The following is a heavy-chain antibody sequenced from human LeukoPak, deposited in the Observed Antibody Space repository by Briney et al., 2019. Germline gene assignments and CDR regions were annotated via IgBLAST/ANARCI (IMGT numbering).Heavy chain of an antibody. D-gene: IGHD1-26*01. CDR2: INPNSGGT. CDR3: AREGPIVGATHLVDY. Sequence: GASVKVSCKASGYTFTDYYVHWVRQAPGQGLEWMGWINPNSGGTNYAQKLQGRVTMTRDTSISTAYMELSRLRSDDTAVYYCAREGPIVGATHLVDYWGKGTLVTVSS. CDR1: GYTFTDYY. V-gene: IGHV1-2*02. J-gene: IGHJ4*02.